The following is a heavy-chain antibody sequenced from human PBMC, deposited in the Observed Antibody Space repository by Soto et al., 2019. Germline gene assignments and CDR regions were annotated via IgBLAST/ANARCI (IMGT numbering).Heavy chain of an antibody. D-gene: IGHD3-22*01. CDR2: IYYTGTT. Sequence: QVQLQESGPGLVKPSETLSLTCTVSGGSMSSYYWSWFRQPPGKGLEWIGYIYYTGTTNYFPSLKSRATISVDTSRNQFSLNLTSVTAADTAVYYCATLGDYYQAFDYWGQGTLVTVSS. V-gene: IGHV4-59*08. CDR1: GGSMSSYY. J-gene: IGHJ4*02. CDR3: ATLGDYYQAFDY.